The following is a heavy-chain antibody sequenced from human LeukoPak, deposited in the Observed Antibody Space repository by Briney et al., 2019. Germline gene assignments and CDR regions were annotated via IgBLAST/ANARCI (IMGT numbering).Heavy chain of an antibody. CDR3: ARGLGYSYGYGIDY. Sequence: GRSLRLSCAASGFIFSSYAMHWVRQAPGKGPEWVAIIWFDGSNTYYAESVEGRFTISRDNSKNTLYLQMNSLRAEDTAVYSCARGLGYSYGYGIDYWGQGTLVTVSS. CDR2: IWFDGSNT. CDR1: GFIFSSYA. J-gene: IGHJ4*02. V-gene: IGHV3-33*01. D-gene: IGHD5-18*01.